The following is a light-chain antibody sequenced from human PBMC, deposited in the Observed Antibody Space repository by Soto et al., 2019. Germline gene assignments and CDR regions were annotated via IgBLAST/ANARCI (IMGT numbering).Light chain of an antibody. V-gene: IGKV1-27*01. CDR2: AAS. Sequence: DIQMTQSPSSLSASLRDRVTLTCRASQGISNYLAWYQQKPGQVPKLLIYAASTLQSGVPSRFSGSGSGTVFTLTISRQHDEDVAYYYYQKYDSAPFTFGQGTKVEIK. CDR3: QKYDSAPFT. CDR1: QGISNY. J-gene: IGKJ1*01.